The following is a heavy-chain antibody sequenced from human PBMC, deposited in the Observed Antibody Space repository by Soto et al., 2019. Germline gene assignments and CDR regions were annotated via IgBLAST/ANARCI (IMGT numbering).Heavy chain of an antibody. CDR1: GGSIXSYY. J-gene: IGHJ5*02. Sequence: SETLSLTCTVSGGSIXSYYWSWIRQPPGKGLEWIGYIYYSGSTNYNPSLKSRVTISVDTSKNQFSLKLSSVTAADTAVYYCATSTVTTRWFDPWGQGTLVTVS. V-gene: IGHV4-59*08. D-gene: IGHD4-17*01. CDR2: IYYSGST. CDR3: ATSTVTTRWFDP.